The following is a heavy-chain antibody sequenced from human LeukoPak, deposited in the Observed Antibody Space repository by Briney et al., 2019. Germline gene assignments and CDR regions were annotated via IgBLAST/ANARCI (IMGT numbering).Heavy chain of an antibody. D-gene: IGHD1-26*01. J-gene: IGHJ6*03. CDR1: GGSISSYY. Sequence: SETLSLTCTVSGGSISSYYWSWIRQPAGKGLEWIGRIYTSGSTNYNPSLKSRVTMSVDTSKNQFSLKLSSVTAADTAVYYCASGRLRTFRGVYYYYYMDVWGKGTTVTVSS. V-gene: IGHV4-4*07. CDR2: IYTSGST. CDR3: ASGRLRTFRGVYYYYYMDV.